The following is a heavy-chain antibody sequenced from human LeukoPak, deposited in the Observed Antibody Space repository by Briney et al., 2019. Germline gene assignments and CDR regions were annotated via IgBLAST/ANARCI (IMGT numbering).Heavy chain of an antibody. CDR1: GYTFTIYY. CDR3: ARVRTIAAVGPDFDF. Sequence: AASVKVSFKASGYTFTIYYMHWVRQAPGQGLEWMGIITTSGGSTNYAQNFQGRVTMTRDTSTSTVYMELTSLGSEDTAVYYCARVRTIAAVGPDFDFWGQGTLVTVSS. J-gene: IGHJ4*02. CDR2: ITTSGGST. V-gene: IGHV1-46*01. D-gene: IGHD6-13*01.